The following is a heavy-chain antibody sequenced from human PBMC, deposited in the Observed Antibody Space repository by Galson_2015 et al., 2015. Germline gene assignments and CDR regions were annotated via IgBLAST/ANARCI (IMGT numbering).Heavy chain of an antibody. CDR2: IIGDGRNT. CDR3: ARGELTTVKYNYYYMDV. J-gene: IGHJ6*03. CDR1: GFTFSTYC. Sequence: SLRLSCAASGFTFSTYCMHWVRQTPGKGLVWVSHIIGDGRNTRTSYADSVKGRFTISRDNAKNTLYLQMNTLRAEDTAVYYCARGELTTVKYNYYYMDVWGKGTTVTVSS. D-gene: IGHD4-17*01. V-gene: IGHV3-74*01.